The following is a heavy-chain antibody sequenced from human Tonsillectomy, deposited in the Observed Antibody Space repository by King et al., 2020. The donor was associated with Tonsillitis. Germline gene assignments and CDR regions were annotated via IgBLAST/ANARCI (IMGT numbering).Heavy chain of an antibody. V-gene: IGHV3-13*01. CDR3: ARGPVETVLVPLFPFDY. J-gene: IGHJ4*02. Sequence: VQLVESGGGLVQPGGSLRLSCAASGFTFSSYDMHWVRQATGKGLEWVSGIRPAGDTYYADSVMGRFTISRENAKNSLYLQMNSLSAGDTAVFYCARGPVETVLVPLFPFDYWGQGILVTVSS. CDR1: GFTFSSYD. D-gene: IGHD5-18*01. CDR2: IRPAGDT.